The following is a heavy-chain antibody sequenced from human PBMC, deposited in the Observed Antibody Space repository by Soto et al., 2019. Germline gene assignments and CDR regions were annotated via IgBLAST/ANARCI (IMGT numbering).Heavy chain of an antibody. V-gene: IGHV4-59*01. CDR3: ARQQWLVLNAFDI. Sequence: QVQLQESGPGLVKPSETLSLTCTVSGGSISSYYWSWIRQPPGKGLEWIGYIYYSGSTNYNPSLKRRVPISVDTSKNQFSLKLSSVTAADTAVYYCARQQWLVLNAFDIWGQGTMVTVSS. D-gene: IGHD6-19*01. CDR2: IYYSGST. J-gene: IGHJ3*02. CDR1: GGSISSYY.